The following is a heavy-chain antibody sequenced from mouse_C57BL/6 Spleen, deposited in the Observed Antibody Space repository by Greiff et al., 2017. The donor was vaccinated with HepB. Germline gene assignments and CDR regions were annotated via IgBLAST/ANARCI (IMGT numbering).Heavy chain of an antibody. J-gene: IGHJ4*01. Sequence: QVQLQQSGPGLVQPSQSLSITCTVSGFSLTSYGVHWVRQSPGKGLEWLGVIWSGGSTDYNAAFISRLSISKDNSKSQVFFKMNSLQADDTAIYYCARGRVYYDYLYAMDYWGQGTSVTVSS. CDR3: ARGRVYYDYLYAMDY. CDR1: GFSLTSYG. V-gene: IGHV2-2*01. D-gene: IGHD2-4*01. CDR2: IWSGGST.